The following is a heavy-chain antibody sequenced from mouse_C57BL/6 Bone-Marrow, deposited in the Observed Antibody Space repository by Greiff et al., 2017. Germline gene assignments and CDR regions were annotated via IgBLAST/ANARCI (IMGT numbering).Heavy chain of an antibody. J-gene: IGHJ3*01. Sequence: DVQLQESGPVLVKPGASVKMSCKASGYTFTDYYMNWVKQSHGKSLEWIGVINPYNGGTSYNQKFKGKATLTVDKSSSTAYMELNSLTSEDSAVYYCAREAYYSNWFAYWGQGTLVTVSA. CDR3: AREAYYSNWFAY. CDR2: INPYNGGT. V-gene: IGHV1-19*01. CDR1: GYTFTDYY. D-gene: IGHD2-5*01.